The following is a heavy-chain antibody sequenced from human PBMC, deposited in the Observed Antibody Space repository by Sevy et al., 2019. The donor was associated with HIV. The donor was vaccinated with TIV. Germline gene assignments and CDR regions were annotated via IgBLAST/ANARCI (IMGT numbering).Heavy chain of an antibody. V-gene: IGHV3-7*01. CDR3: ARDSKADYNYGLEEMMAY. Sequence: GGSLRLSCAASGFTFSSYWMSWVRQAPGKGLEWVANINQDGSEKHYGDSVKGRVTISRDSSKNSLFLQVHSLRVEDTAVYYCARDSKADYNYGLEEMMAYWCQGTLVTVSS. CDR1: GFTFSSYW. D-gene: IGHD3-16*01. J-gene: IGHJ4*02. CDR2: INQDGSEK.